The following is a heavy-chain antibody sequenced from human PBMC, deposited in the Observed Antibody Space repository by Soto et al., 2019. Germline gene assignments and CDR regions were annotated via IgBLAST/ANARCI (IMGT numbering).Heavy chain of an antibody. Sequence: SETLSLTCTVSGGSISSYYWSWIRQPPGKGLEWIGYIYYSGSTNYNPSLKSRVTISVDTSKNQFSLKLSSVTAADTAVYYCARDRGIEFRYSSGWYQDDAFDIWGQGTMVTVSS. V-gene: IGHV4-59*01. D-gene: IGHD6-19*01. CDR2: IYYSGST. CDR3: ARDRGIEFRYSSGWYQDDAFDI. CDR1: GGSISSYY. J-gene: IGHJ3*02.